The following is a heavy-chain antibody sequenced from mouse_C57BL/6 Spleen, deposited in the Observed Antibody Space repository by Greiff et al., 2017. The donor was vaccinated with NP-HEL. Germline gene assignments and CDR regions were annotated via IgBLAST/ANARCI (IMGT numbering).Heavy chain of an antibody. J-gene: IGHJ4*01. CDR2: IDPNSGGT. D-gene: IGHD1-1*01. CDR1: GYTFTSYW. V-gene: IGHV1-72*01. CDR3: ARAPFTTPYAMDY. Sequence: QVQLKQPGAELVKPGASVKLSCKASGYTFTSYWMHWVKQRPGRGLEWIGRIDPNSGGTKYNEKFKSKATLTVNKPSSTDIMQLSSLTSEASAVSYCARAPFTTPYAMDYWGQGTSVTVSS.